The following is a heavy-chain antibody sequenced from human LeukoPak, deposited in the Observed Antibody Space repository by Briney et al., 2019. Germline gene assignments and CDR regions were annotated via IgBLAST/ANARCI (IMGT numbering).Heavy chain of an antibody. J-gene: IGHJ4*02. CDR1: GFTFSGSA. V-gene: IGHV3-73*01. CDR3: CTPAFDY. D-gene: IGHD2-8*01. CDR2: IRSKANSYAT. Sequence: GGSLRLSCAASGFTFSGSAMHWVRQASGKGLEWGGRIRSKANSYATAYAASVKGRITISRDDSKNTADLQMDSLKTEDMAGYYCCTPAFDYGAQGTLVSVSS.